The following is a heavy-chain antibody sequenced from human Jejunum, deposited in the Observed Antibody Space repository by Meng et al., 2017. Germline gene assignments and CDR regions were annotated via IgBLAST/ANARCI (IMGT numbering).Heavy chain of an antibody. J-gene: IGHJ4*02. CDR3: VRDGPNYFDQ. V-gene: IGHV3-74*01. CDR2: INSDGTGT. CDR1: GFTFSGYW. Sequence: LLESGGGLVPPEGSLRLSCAASGFTFSGYWMHWFRQGTGKSLVWLSHINSDGTGTSYAESVRGRFTISRDNAKNTLYLQMNSLTVEDTAVYYCVRDGPNYFDQWGQGTLVTVSS.